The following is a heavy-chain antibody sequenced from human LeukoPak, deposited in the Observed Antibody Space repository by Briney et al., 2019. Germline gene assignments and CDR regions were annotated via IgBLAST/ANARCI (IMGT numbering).Heavy chain of an antibody. V-gene: IGHV3-11*06. D-gene: IGHD6-13*01. CDR1: GLTFSDYY. CDR2: ISSSSSYT. CDR3: ARDRVAAADDAFDI. J-gene: IGHJ3*02. Sequence: GGSLRLSCAASGLTFSDYYMSWIRQAPGKGLEWVSYISSSSSYTNYADSVKGRFTISRDNSKNPLYLQMNSLKAEDTAVYYCARDRVAAADDAFDIWGQGTMVTVSS.